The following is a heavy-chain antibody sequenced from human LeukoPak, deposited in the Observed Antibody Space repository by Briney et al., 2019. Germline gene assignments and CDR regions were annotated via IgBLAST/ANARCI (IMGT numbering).Heavy chain of an antibody. J-gene: IGHJ4*02. D-gene: IGHD6-19*01. CDR3: ARGYSSGSDY. CDR2: IYYSGST. Sequence: SETLSLTCTVSGGSISSYYWSWIRQPAGKGLEWIGSIYYSGSTYYNPSLKSRVTISVDTSKNQFSLKLSSVTAADTAVYYCARGYSSGSDYWGQGTLVTVSS. V-gene: IGHV4-4*07. CDR1: GGSISSYY.